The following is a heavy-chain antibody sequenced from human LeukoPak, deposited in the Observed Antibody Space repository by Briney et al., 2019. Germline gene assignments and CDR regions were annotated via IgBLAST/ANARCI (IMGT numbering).Heavy chain of an antibody. CDR2: IYYSGST. J-gene: IGHJ4*02. CDR3: ARQTSGYSYGSFDY. CDR1: DGSISSYY. Sequence: SETLSLTCTVSDGSISSYYWSRIRQPPGKGLEWIGYIYYSGSTNYNPSLKSRVTISVDTSKNQFSLKLSSVTAADTAVYYCARQTSGYSYGSFDYWGQGTLVTVSS. V-gene: IGHV4-59*08. D-gene: IGHD5-18*01.